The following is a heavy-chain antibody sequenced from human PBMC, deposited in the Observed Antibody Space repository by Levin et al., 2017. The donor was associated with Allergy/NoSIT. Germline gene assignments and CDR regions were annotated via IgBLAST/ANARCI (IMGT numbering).Heavy chain of an antibody. CDR2: IIGGGTTT. CDR3: AKVIRGSYFLFDY. V-gene: IGHV3-23*01. Sequence: GESLKISCAASGFTFSSYAMNWVRQAPGKGLEWVSGIIGGGTTTYYADSVKGRFTISRDNSRNTLYLQMDSLRAEDTALYYCAKVIRGSYFLFDYWGHGTLVTVSS. CDR1: GFTFSSYA. D-gene: IGHD1-26*01. J-gene: IGHJ4*01.